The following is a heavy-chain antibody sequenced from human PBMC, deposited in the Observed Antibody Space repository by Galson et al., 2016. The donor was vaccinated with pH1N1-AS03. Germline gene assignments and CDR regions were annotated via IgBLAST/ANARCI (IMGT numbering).Heavy chain of an antibody. D-gene: IGHD7-27*01. J-gene: IGHJ4*02. Sequence: CAISGDSVSSNSAAWNWIRLSPSRGLEWLGRTYCRSRWKNDYAVSVKSRIIINPDTSKNQFSLQLNSVTPEDTAIYYCAGMQLGALHFWGRGTLVTVSS. CDR2: TYCRSRWKN. CDR1: GDSVSSNSAA. V-gene: IGHV6-1*01. CDR3: AGMQLGALHF.